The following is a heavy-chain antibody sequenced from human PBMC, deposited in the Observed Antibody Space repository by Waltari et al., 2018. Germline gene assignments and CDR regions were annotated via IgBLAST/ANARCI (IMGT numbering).Heavy chain of an antibody. D-gene: IGHD5-12*01. CDR2: INHSGST. CDR1: GGSFSGYY. V-gene: IGHV4-34*01. J-gene: IGHJ4*02. CDR3: ARHGGSGWLQCCRYFYY. Sequence: QVQLQQWGAGRLKPSETLSLTCAVYGGSFSGYYWSWIRQPPGKGLEWIGEINHSGSTNYNPSLKSRVTISVYTSKNQFSLKLSSVTASDTAVYYCARHGGSGWLQCCRYFYYWGQGTLVTVSS.